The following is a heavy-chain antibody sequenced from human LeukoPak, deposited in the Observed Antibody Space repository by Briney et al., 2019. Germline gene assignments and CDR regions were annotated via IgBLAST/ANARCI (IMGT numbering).Heavy chain of an antibody. CDR1: GGSFSGYY. CDR3: ARGSAGTSTSYYYYYYMDV. Sequence: SETLSLTCAVYGGSFSGYYWSWIRQPPGKGLEWIGEINHSGSTNYNPSLKSRVTISVDTSKDQFSLKVSSVTAADTAVYYCARGSAGTSTSYYYYYYMDVWGKGTTVTVSS. D-gene: IGHD6-13*01. V-gene: IGHV4-34*01. CDR2: INHSGST. J-gene: IGHJ6*03.